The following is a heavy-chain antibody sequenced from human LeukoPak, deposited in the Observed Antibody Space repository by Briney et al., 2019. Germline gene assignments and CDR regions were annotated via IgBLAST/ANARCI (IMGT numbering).Heavy chain of an antibody. CDR2: IYYSGST. CDR3: ARRSSHYYGSGSYPLSYYYYYYMDV. D-gene: IGHD3-10*01. V-gene: IGHV4-59*12. J-gene: IGHJ6*03. CDR1: GGSFSGYY. Sequence: SETLSLTCAVYGGSFSGYYWSWIRQPPGKGLEWIGYIYYSGSTNYNPSLKSRVTISVDTSKNQFSLKLSSVTAADTAVYYCARRSSHYYGSGSYPLSYYYYYYMDVWGKGTTVTISS.